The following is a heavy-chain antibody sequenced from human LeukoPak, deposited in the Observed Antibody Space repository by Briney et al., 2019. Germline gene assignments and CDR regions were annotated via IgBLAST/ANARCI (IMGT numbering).Heavy chain of an antibody. Sequence: GGSLRLSCVASGFTFSDYYMNWIRQAPGKGLEWVSYISNSGSTKYCADSVKGRFTISRDNAKNSLYLQMNSLRDEDTAVYYCARDVSWRYWGQGTLVTVSS. CDR3: ARDVSWRY. CDR2: ISNSGSTK. D-gene: IGHD6-13*01. CDR1: GFTFSDYY. J-gene: IGHJ4*02. V-gene: IGHV3-11*04.